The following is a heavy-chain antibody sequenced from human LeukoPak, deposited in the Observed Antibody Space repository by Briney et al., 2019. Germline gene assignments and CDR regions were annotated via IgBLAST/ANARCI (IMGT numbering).Heavy chain of an antibody. CDR1: GGPFSGYA. V-gene: IGHV1-69*05. D-gene: IGHD6-19*01. CDR2: IIPVFATS. Sequence: SVKLSCKASGGPFSGYAFSWVRQVPGQGLEWIGGIIPVFATSNYVQKLQGRVSITTDESTNTTYLELSSLRSEDTAMYYCTTDKEVAGLFDYWGQGTLVTVSS. CDR3: TTDKEVAGLFDY. J-gene: IGHJ4*02.